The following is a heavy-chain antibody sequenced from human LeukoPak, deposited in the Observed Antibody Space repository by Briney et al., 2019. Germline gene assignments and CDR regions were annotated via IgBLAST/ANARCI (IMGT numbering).Heavy chain of an antibody. Sequence: SETLSLTCSVSGGSISNYYWSWIRQPPGKGLEWTGYIYNSGSTNYSPSLKSRVTISVDTSKNQFSLKLSSVTAADTAVYYCARHGGGYSFDYWGQGTLVTVSS. CDR3: ARHGGGYSFDY. V-gene: IGHV4-59*08. D-gene: IGHD5-24*01. CDR2: IYNSGST. J-gene: IGHJ4*02. CDR1: GGSISNYY.